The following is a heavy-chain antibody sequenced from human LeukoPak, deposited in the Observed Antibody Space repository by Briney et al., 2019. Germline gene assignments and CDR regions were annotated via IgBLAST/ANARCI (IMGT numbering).Heavy chain of an antibody. CDR2: ISGSGGST. J-gene: IGHJ6*02. CDR1: GFTFSSYA. CDR3: AKSVNYYYYYGMDV. V-gene: IGHV3-23*01. Sequence: GGSLRLSCAASGFTFSSYAMSWVRQAPGKGLEWVSAISGSGGSTYYADTVKGRFTISRDNSKNTLYLQMNSLRAEDTAVYYCAKSVNYYYYYGMDVWGQGTTVTVSS.